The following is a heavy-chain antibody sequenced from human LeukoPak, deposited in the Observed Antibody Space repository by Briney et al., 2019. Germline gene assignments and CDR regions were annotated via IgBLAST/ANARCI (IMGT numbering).Heavy chain of an antibody. J-gene: IGHJ4*02. CDR1: GFTVSSNY. D-gene: IGHD1-26*01. CDR3: ARDSGSYGIDY. V-gene: IGHV3-66*02. CDR2: IYSGGST. Sequence: PGGSLRLSCAASGFTVSSNYMSWVRQAPGKGLEWVSVIYSGGSTYYADSVKGRFTISRDNSKNALYLQMNSLRAEDTAVYYCARDSGSYGIDYWGQGTLVTVSS.